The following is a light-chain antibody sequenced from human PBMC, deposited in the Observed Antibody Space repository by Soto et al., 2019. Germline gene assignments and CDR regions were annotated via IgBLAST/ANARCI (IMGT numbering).Light chain of an antibody. CDR3: QQYGSSPLT. J-gene: IGKJ4*01. Sequence: EIVLTQSPGTLSLSPGERATLSCRASQRVSSNYLAWYQQKPGQAPKVLIYRASSRATGIPDRVSGSGSGTDFTLTISRLEPDDCAVYYCQQYGSSPLTFGGGTKVEIK. V-gene: IGKV3-20*01. CDR1: QRVSSNY. CDR2: RAS.